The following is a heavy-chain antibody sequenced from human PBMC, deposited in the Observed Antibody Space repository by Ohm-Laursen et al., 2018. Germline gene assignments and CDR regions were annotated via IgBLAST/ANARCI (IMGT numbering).Heavy chain of an antibody. CDR2: IYSGGST. CDR1: GFTVSSNY. Sequence: GSLRLSCAASGFTVSSNYMTWVRQAPGKGLEWVSVIYSGGSTYYADSVKGRFTISRDNSKNTLYLQMNSLRAEDTAVYYCARSYYSDAFDIWGQGTMVTVSS. V-gene: IGHV3-53*01. D-gene: IGHD3-22*01. CDR3: ARSYYSDAFDI. J-gene: IGHJ3*02.